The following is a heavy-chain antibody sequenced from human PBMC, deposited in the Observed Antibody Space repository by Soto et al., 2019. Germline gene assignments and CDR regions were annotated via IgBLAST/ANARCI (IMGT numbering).Heavy chain of an antibody. Sequence: EVQLVESGGGLVQPGGSLRLSCAASGFTFSSYSMNWVRQAPGKGLEWVSYISSSSSTIYYADSVKGRFTISRDNAKNSRYLHMNSLRDEDTAVYYCARDVSPWELPLYYWGQGTLVTVSS. CDR3: ARDVSPWELPLYY. J-gene: IGHJ4*02. V-gene: IGHV3-48*02. CDR2: ISSSSSTI. CDR1: GFTFSSYS. D-gene: IGHD1-26*01.